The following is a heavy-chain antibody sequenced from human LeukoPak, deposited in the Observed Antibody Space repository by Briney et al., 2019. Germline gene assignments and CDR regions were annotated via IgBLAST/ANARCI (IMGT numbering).Heavy chain of an antibody. J-gene: IGHJ4*02. CDR3: ARWEIRGTAHQLDY. D-gene: IGHD1-7*01. CDR2: INQDGSAI. Sequence: PGGSLRLSCAASGFTFSSYSMTWVRQAPGKGLQWVANINQDGSAIYYVGSVKGRFTISRDNGKNSIYLQMNSLRAEDTAVYYCARWEIRGTAHQLDYWGQGTRVTVSS. V-gene: IGHV3-7*01. CDR1: GFTFSSYS.